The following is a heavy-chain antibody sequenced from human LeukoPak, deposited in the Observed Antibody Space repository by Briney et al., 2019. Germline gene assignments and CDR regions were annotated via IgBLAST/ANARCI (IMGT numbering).Heavy chain of an antibody. J-gene: IGHJ4*02. D-gene: IGHD5-24*01. V-gene: IGHV1-69*01. CDR1: GGTFSSYA. CDR2: IIPIFGTA. CDR3: ARGIEMATIRYYFDY. Sequence: ASVKVSCKASGGTFSSYAISWVRQAPGQGLEWMGGIIPIFGTANYAQKFQGRVTITADESKSTGYMELSSLRSEDTAVYYCARGIEMATIRYYFDYWGQGTLVTVSS.